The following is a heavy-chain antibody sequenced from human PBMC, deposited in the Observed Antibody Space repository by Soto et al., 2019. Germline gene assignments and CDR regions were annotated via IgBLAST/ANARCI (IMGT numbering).Heavy chain of an antibody. Sequence: ESGGGLVQPGGSLRLSCAASGFTSSTYWMSWVRQAPGKGLEGVANIKQDGSEKYYVDSVKGRFTISRDNAKNSLYLQMNSLRAEDTAVYYCARGGRRSGSYADAFDIWGQGTMVTVSS. V-gene: IGHV3-7*03. CDR1: GFTSSTYW. D-gene: IGHD1-26*01. CDR3: ARGGRRSGSYADAFDI. CDR2: IKQDGSEK. J-gene: IGHJ3*02.